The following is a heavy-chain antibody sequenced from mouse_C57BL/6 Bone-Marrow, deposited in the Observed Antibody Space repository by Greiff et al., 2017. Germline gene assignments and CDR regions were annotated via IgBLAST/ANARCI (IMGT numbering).Heavy chain of an antibody. D-gene: IGHD2-3*01. CDR3: VIDGGWFMDY. Sequence: EVQLVESGGGLVQPKGSLKLSCAASGFTFNTYAMHWVRQAPGQGFEWVARIRSKSSNYATYYAESVKDRFTISRADSQSILYLQMYNLKTEKTAMYYCVIDGGWFMDYWGQGTTLTVSS. J-gene: IGHJ2*01. CDR1: GFTFNTYA. V-gene: IGHV10-3*01. CDR2: IRSKSSNYAT.